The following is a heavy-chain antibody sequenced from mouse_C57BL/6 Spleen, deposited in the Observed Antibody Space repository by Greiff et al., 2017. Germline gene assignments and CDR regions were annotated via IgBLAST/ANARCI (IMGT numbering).Heavy chain of an antibody. CDR1: GFTFTDYY. CDR3: ASRAGVFAY. V-gene: IGHV7-3*01. D-gene: IGHD3-1*01. Sequence: EVHLVESGGGLVQPGGSLSLSCAASGFTFTDYYMSWVRQPPGKALEWLGFIRNKANGYTTEYSASVKGRFTISRDNSQSILYLQMNALRAEDSATYYCASRAGVFAYWGQGTLVTVSA. CDR2: IRNKANGYTT. J-gene: IGHJ3*01.